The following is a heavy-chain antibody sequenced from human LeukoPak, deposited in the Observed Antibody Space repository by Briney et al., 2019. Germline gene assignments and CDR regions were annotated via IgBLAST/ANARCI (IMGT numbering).Heavy chain of an antibody. D-gene: IGHD3-16*01. CDR2: INPNSGGK. J-gene: IGHJ4*02. Sequence: ASVKVSCKASGYTFTAFHKHWVRQAPGQGLEWMGWINPNSGGKNSAQKFQGRVTMTRDTSISTVYMELTKLRSDDTAVYYCARRLGSSFSSGFDYWGQGTLVTVSS. CDR1: GYTFTAFH. CDR3: ARRLGSSFSSGFDY. V-gene: IGHV1-2*02.